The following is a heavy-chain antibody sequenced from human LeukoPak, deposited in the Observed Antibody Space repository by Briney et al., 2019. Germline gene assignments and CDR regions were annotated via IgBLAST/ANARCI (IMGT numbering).Heavy chain of an antibody. CDR2: IYYRGST. CDR1: GGSISSSSYY. D-gene: IGHD2-15*01. Sequence: SETLSLTCTVCGGSISSSSYYWGWIRQPPGKGLEWIGSIYYRGSTYYNPSLKSRVTISVDTSKNQFSLKLSSVTAADTAVYYCARVEGGSGLPIYWGQGTLVTVSS. J-gene: IGHJ4*02. V-gene: IGHV4-39*07. CDR3: ARVEGGSGLPIY.